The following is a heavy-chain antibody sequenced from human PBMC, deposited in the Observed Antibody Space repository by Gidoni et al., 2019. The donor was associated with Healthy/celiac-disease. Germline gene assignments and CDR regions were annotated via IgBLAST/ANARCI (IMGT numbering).Heavy chain of an antibody. CDR2: IWYDGSNK. Sequence: QVQLVESGGGVVQPGRSLRLSRAASGFTFSSYGMHWVRQAPGTGLEWVAVIWYDGSNKYYADSVKGRFTISRDNSKNTLYLQMNSLRAEDTAVYYCARESAKGGQLEGGDAFDIWGQGTMVTVSS. D-gene: IGHD1-1*01. J-gene: IGHJ3*02. CDR1: GFTFSSYG. CDR3: ARESAKGGQLEGGDAFDI. V-gene: IGHV3-33*01.